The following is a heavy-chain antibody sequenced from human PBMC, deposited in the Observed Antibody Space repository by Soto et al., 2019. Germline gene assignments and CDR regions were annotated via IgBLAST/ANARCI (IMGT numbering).Heavy chain of an antibody. V-gene: IGHV1-18*01. Sequence: QVQLVQSGAEMKKPGASVKVSCKASGYTFTSYGISWVRQAPGQGLEWMVWISTYNGNTNYTQKLQGRVTMSTDTSTTTAYMELRSLRPDDTAVYYCARDPFNPCIVVVIPAFDVWGQGTMVTVSS. D-gene: IGHD3-22*01. CDR1: GYTFTSYG. CDR3: ARDPFNPCIVVVIPAFDV. J-gene: IGHJ3*01. CDR2: ISTYNGNT.